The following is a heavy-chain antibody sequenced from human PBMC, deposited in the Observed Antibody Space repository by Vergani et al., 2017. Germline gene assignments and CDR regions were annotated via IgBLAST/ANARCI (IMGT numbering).Heavy chain of an antibody. Sequence: QLQLQESGPGLVKPSATLSLTCSVSGASIRSRKYYWGWIRQPPGKGLEWIASIYYSGSTYYKPSLKSRVTISVDTSKNQFSLKLSSVTAADTAVYFCARHSTVEWLVKLGWIDPWGQGILVTVSS. D-gene: IGHD6-19*01. CDR3: ARHSTVEWLVKLGWIDP. V-gene: IGHV4-39*01. J-gene: IGHJ5*02. CDR1: GASIRSRKYY. CDR2: IYYSGST.